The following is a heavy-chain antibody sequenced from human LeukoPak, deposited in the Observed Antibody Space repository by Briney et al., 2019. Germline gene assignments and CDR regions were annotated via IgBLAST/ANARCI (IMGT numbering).Heavy chain of an antibody. CDR1: GYTFTGHY. D-gene: IGHD1-26*01. Sequence: ASVKVSCKASGYTFTGHYMHWVRQAPGQGLEWMGWINPNSGGTNYAQKFQGRVTMTRDTSISTAYMELSRLRSDDTAVYYCARRSSGSPLDWFDPWGQGTLVTVSS. CDR3: ARRSSGSPLDWFDP. J-gene: IGHJ5*02. V-gene: IGHV1-2*02. CDR2: INPNSGGT.